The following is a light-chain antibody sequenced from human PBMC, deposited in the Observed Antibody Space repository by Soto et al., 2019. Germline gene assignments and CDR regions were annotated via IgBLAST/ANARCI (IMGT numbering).Light chain of an antibody. CDR3: SSYTSSSNVL. V-gene: IGLV2-14*01. J-gene: IGLJ2*01. Sequence: QSALTQPASVSGSPGQSITISCTGTSSDVGGYNYVSWYQQHPGKVPKLIIYEVSNRPSGVSNRFSGSKSGNTASLTISGLQAEDEADYYCSSYTSSSNVLFGGGTKVTVL. CDR1: SSDVGGYNY. CDR2: EVS.